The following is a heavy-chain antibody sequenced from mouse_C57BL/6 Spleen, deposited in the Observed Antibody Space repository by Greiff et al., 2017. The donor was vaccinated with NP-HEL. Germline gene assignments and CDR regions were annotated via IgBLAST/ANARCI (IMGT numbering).Heavy chain of an antibody. Sequence: VKLQQPGTELVKPGASVKLSCKASGYTFTSSWMHWVKPRPGQGLEWIGNINPSNGGTNYNEKFKSKATLTVDKSSSTAYMQLSSLTSEDAAVYYCARSGGITTGDYWGQGTTLTVSS. CDR1: GYTFTSSW. CDR2: INPSNGGT. CDR3: ARSGGITTGDY. J-gene: IGHJ2*01. D-gene: IGHD1-2*01. V-gene: IGHV1-53*01.